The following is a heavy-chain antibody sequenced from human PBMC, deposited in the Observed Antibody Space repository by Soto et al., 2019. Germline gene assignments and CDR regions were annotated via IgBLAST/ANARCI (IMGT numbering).Heavy chain of an antibody. CDR3: GRVVEGATRHTDFDS. V-gene: IGHV4-39*01. D-gene: IGHD2-15*01. CDR2: VYYSGGA. J-gene: IGHJ5*01. Sequence: PSETLSLTCAVSGVSIHNSHSFWGWIRQPPGKGLEFIGSVYYSGGANYNPSLKSRVTVSIDTSNNQFSLRVNSVTAADTAVYYCGRVVEGATRHTDFDSWGKGILVTVSS. CDR1: GVSIHNSHSF.